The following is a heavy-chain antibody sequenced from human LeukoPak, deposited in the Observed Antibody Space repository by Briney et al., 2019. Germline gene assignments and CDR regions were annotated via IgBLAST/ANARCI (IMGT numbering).Heavy chain of an antibody. CDR2: IKRKTDGGTT. D-gene: IGHD7-27*01. Sequence: GGYLRLSCAASGYTLSDAWPNWVRQAPGKGLEWVGRIKRKTDGGTTDYAAPVKGRFTISRDDSKNTLYLQMNSLKTEDTAVYYCTTGNWGPYWGQGTLVTVSS. CDR1: GYTLSDAW. V-gene: IGHV3-15*07. CDR3: TTGNWGPY. J-gene: IGHJ4*02.